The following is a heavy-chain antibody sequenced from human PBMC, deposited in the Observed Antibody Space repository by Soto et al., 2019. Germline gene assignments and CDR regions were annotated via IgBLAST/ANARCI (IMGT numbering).Heavy chain of an antibody. D-gene: IGHD3-10*02. Sequence: VQLVQSGPEVKKPGASVRISCKTSGYSFTSYGFNWVRQAPGQGLEWMGWISTYSGDTKYAEKFPGSVTLTTVTATKTAYMELRSLISDDRAGFYCGRVQSVDYVSVEGYWGQATLVTVSS. CDR2: ISTYSGDT. CDR3: GRVQSVDYVSVEGY. CDR1: GYSFTSYG. V-gene: IGHV1-18*01. J-gene: IGHJ4*02.